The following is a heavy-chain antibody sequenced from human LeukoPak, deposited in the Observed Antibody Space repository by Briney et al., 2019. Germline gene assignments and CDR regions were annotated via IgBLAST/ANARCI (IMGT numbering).Heavy chain of an antibody. Sequence: SETLSLICTVSGGAISSYYWSWIRQPPGKGLEWIGYIYYSGSTNYNPSLKSRVTISVDTSKNQFSLKLSSVTAADTAVYYCASSGATSLGIFDYWGQGTLVTVSS. D-gene: IGHD1-26*01. V-gene: IGHV4-59*01. J-gene: IGHJ4*02. CDR1: GGAISSYY. CDR2: IYYSGST. CDR3: ASSGATSLGIFDY.